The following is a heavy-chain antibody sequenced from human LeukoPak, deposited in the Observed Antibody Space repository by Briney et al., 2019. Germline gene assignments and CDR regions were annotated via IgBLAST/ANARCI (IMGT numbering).Heavy chain of an antibody. D-gene: IGHD3-22*01. CDR1: GFTFSSYA. Sequence: GGSLRLSCAASGFTFSSYAMSWVRQAPGKGLEWVSSISNSGGRTFYTDSVKGRFTISRDNSKITLYLQMNSLRAEDTAVHYCARGAIPAGWWGYDSSGYQIDYWGQGTLVTVSS. J-gene: IGHJ4*02. V-gene: IGHV3-23*01. CDR3: ARGAIPAGWWGYDSSGYQIDY. CDR2: ISNSGGRT.